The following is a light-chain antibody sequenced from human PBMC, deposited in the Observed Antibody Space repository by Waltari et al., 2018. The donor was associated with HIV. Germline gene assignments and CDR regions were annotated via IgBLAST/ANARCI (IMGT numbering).Light chain of an antibody. CDR1: QSLLHSDGKTY. V-gene: IGKV2D-29*01. J-gene: IGKJ3*01. CDR2: EVS. Sequence: DIVMTQTPLSLSVTPGQPASISCKSSQSLLHSDGKTYLYWYLQKPGQPPQLLIYEVSTRFSGVPDRFSGSGSGTDFTLTISSLETEDFAVYYCQQRTHWRSVGFTFGPGTKVDIK. CDR3: QQRTHWRSVGFT.